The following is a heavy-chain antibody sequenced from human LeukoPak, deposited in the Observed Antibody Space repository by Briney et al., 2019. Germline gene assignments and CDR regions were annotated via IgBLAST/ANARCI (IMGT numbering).Heavy chain of an antibody. D-gene: IGHD2-8*01. V-gene: IGHV4-34*01. J-gene: IGHJ4*02. CDR2: INHSGST. CDR3: ASGGRGGMRVRY. Sequence: KPLETLSLTCAVYGGSFSGYYWSWIRQPPGKGLEWIGEINHSGSTNYNPSLKSRVTISVDTSKNQFSLKLSSVTAADTAVYYCASGGRGGMRVRYWGQGTLVTVSS. CDR1: GGSFSGYY.